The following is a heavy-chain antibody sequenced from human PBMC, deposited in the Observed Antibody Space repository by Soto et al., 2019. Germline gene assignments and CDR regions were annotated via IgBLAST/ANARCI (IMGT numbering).Heavy chain of an antibody. V-gene: IGHV4-30-4*01. CDR3: ARSLAATHYYYYGMDV. J-gene: IGHJ6*02. D-gene: IGHD2-15*01. CDR1: GGSISSGDYY. Sequence: TLSLTFTVSGGSISSGDYYWSWIRQPPGKGLEWIGYIYYSGSTYYNPSLKSRVTISVDTSKNQFSLKLSSVTAADTAVYYCARSLAATHYYYYGMDVWGQGTTVTVSS. CDR2: IYYSGST.